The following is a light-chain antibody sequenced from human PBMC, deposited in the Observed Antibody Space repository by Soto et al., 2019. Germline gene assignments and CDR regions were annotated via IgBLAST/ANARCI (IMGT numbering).Light chain of an antibody. J-gene: IGKJ2*01. CDR3: QQYGSTTYT. Sequence: EIVLTQSPGTLSLSPGERATLSCRASQSVSNNFLAWYQQKPGQPPRLLIYGASSRATGIPDRFSGSGSGTEFTLTISRLEPADFAVYYCQQYGSTTYTFGQGTELEIK. CDR2: GAS. V-gene: IGKV3-20*01. CDR1: QSVSNNF.